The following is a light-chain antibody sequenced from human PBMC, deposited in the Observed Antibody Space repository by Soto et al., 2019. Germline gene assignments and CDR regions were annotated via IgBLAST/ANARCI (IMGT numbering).Light chain of an antibody. V-gene: IGLV1-44*01. J-gene: IGLJ2*01. CDR2: GND. CDR1: SSNIGRNP. CDR3: ASWDDRPNGQV. Sequence: QSVLAQPPSASAPPGQRVAIPCSGSSSNIGRNPVHWYQHLPGAAPKLLIYGNDQRPSGVPDRFSGSKSDTSASLAITGLQSEDEADYFCASWDDRPNGQVFGGGTKLTVL.